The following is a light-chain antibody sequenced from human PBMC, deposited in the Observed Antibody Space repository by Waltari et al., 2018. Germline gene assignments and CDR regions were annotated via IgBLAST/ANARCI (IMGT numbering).Light chain of an antibody. CDR2: WAS. CDR3: QQYYSTLPA. Sequence: DIVMTHSPDSLAVSLGERATINCKSSQSVLYSSNNKNYLAWYQQKPGQPPKLLIYWASTRESGVPDRFSGSGSGTDFTLTISSLQAEDVAVYYCQQYYSTLPAFGQGTKVEIK. V-gene: IGKV4-1*01. J-gene: IGKJ1*01. CDR1: QSVLYSSNNKNY.